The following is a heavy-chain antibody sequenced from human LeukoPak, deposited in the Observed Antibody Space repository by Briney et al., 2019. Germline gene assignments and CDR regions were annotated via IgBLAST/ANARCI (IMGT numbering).Heavy chain of an antibody. CDR2: ISGSGGST. V-gene: IGHV3-23*01. Sequence: GGSLRLSCAASGFTFSSYAMSWVRQAPGKGLEWVSAISGSGGSTYYADSVKGRFTISRDNSKNTLYLQMDSLRAEDTAVYYCAKVSTDIVVVSAAIFDSWGQGTQVTVSS. J-gene: IGHJ4*02. CDR1: GFTFSSYA. D-gene: IGHD2-2*01. CDR3: AKVSTDIVVVSAAIFDS.